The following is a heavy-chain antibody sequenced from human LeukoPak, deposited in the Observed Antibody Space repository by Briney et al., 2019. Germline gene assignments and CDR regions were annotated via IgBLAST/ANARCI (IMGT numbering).Heavy chain of an antibody. CDR2: ISSNGGST. V-gene: IGHV3-23*01. CDR3: AKAHSSSWYYFGN. Sequence: GGSLRLSCAASGFTFRSYAMSWVRQAPGKGLEWVSVISSNGGSTHYADSVKGRFTISRDNSKNTLYLQMNSLRAEDTAKYYCAKAHSSSWYYFGNWGQGTLVTVSS. CDR1: GFTFRSYA. D-gene: IGHD6-13*01. J-gene: IGHJ4*02.